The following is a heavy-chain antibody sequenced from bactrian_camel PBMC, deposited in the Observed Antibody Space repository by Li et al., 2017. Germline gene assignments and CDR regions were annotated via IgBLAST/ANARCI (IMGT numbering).Heavy chain of an antibody. J-gene: IGHJ4*01. D-gene: IGHD2*01. V-gene: IGHV3S25*01. CDR1: GFTFSSYW. CDR2: IVSGGDRT. Sequence: QLVESGGGLVQPGGSLRLSCAASGFTFSSYWMYWVRQAPGKGLEWVSTIVSGGDRTFYTHSVLGRFTISRDNDNYAVYLQMNSLKVEDAVVYYCVSLVGRPLVHQGPRSPSP.